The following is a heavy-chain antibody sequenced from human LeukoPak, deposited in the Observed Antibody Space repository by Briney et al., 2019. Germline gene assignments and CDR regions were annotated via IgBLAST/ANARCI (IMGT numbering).Heavy chain of an antibody. CDR2: IFYSGST. V-gene: IGHV4-59*11. Sequence: PSETLSLTCTVSGGSISSHYWSWIRQPPGKGLEWVGYIFYSGSTNYNPSLKSRVTMSADTSKKQFSLQLNSVTAADTAVYYCARGVYGSVDAFDIWGQGTMDTVSS. CDR1: GGSISSHY. CDR3: ARGVYGSVDAFDI. J-gene: IGHJ3*02. D-gene: IGHD6-19*01.